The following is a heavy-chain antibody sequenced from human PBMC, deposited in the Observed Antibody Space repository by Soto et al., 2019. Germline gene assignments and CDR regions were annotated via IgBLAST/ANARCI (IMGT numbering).Heavy chain of an antibody. Sequence: SVKVSCKASGGTFSSYAISWVRQAPGQGLEWMGGIIPIFGTANYAQKFQGRVTITADESTSTAYMELSSLRSEDTAVYYCARDKGSVQLWAYYYYGMDVWGQGTTVTVSS. V-gene: IGHV1-69*13. CDR1: GGTFSSYA. J-gene: IGHJ6*02. CDR2: IIPIFGTA. D-gene: IGHD5-18*01. CDR3: ARDKGSVQLWAYYYYGMDV.